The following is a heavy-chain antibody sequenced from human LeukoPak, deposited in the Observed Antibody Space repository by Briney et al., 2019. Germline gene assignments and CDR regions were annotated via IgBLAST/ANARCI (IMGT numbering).Heavy chain of an antibody. CDR2: IYTSGST. J-gene: IGHJ4*02. D-gene: IGHD3-3*01. CDR1: GGSISSYY. CDR3: ARDGDFWSGGMIDY. Sequence: SETLSLTCTVSGGSISSYYWSWIRQPAGKGLEWIGRIYTSGSTNYNPSLKSRVTISVDKSKNQFSLKLSSVTAAGTAVYYCARDGDFWSGGMIDYWGQGTLVTVSS. V-gene: IGHV4-4*07.